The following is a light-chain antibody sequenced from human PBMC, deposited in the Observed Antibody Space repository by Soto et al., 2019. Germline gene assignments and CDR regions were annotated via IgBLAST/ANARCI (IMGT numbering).Light chain of an antibody. CDR1: SSDVGGYNY. CDR3: SSYAGSNNPVI. J-gene: IGLJ2*01. CDR2: EVS. V-gene: IGLV2-8*01. Sequence: QSALTQPPSASGSPGQSVTISCTGTSSDVGGYNYVSWYQQHPGKAPKFMIYEVSKRPSGVPDRFSGSKSGNTASLTVSGLQADDEADYYCSSYAGSNNPVIFGGGTSLTVL.